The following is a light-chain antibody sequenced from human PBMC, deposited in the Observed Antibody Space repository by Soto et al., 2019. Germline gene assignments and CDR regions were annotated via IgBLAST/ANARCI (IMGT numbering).Light chain of an antibody. Sequence: QSVLTQPRSVSGSPGQSVTISCTGTSSDVGGYNYVSWYQHHPGKAPKFIIFAVSSRPSGVPDRFSGSKSGNTAYLTISGLQAEDEADYYCCSLAGGNIFRVFGGGTQLTVL. CDR2: AVS. V-gene: IGLV2-11*01. CDR3: CSLAGGNIFRV. CDR1: SSDVGGYNY. J-gene: IGLJ2*01.